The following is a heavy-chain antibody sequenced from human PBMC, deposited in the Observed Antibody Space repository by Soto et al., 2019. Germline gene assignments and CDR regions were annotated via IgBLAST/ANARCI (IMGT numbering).Heavy chain of an antibody. CDR3: ARGISSGYGMDV. CDR2: ISYGGSNK. CDR1: GFTFSAYP. D-gene: IGHD3-22*01. V-gene: IGHV3-30-3*01. J-gene: IGHJ6*02. Sequence: QVQLVESGGGVVQPGRSLRLSCTASGFTFSAYPMHWVRQAPGKGLEWVAFISYGGSNKYYADSVKGRFTISRDNSKNTLYLQMNGLRAEDTAVYYCARGISSGYGMDVWGQGTTVTVSS.